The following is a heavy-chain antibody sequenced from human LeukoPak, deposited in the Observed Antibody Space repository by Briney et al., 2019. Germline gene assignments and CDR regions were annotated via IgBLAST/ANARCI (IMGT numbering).Heavy chain of an antibody. J-gene: IGHJ3*02. CDR3: ARVGGSYDAFDI. V-gene: IGHV3-21*01. CDR1: GFTFSSYS. D-gene: IGHD1-26*01. Sequence: PGGSLRLSCAASGFTFSSYSMNWVRQAPGKGLEWVSSISSSSSYIYYADSVKGRFTISRDNAKNSLYLQMNSLRAEDTAVYYCARVGGSYDAFDIWGQGTMVTVSS. CDR2: ISSSSSYI.